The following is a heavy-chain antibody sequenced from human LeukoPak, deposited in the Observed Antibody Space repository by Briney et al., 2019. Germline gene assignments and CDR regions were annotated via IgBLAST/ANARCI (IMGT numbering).Heavy chain of an antibody. V-gene: IGHV4-4*07. CDR3: ARVVIGYCSSASCYGYYYYMDV. Sequence: SETLSLTCTVSGGSISSYYWSWIRQPAGKGLEWIGRIYTSGSTNYNPSLKSRVTMSVDTSKNQFSLKLSSVTAADTAVYYCARVVIGYCSSASCYGYYYYMDVWGKGTTVTVSS. CDR1: GGSISSYY. J-gene: IGHJ6*03. CDR2: IYTSGST. D-gene: IGHD2-2*01.